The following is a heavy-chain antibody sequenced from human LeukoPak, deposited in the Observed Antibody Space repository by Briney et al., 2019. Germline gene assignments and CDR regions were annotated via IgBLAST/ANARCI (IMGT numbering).Heavy chain of an antibody. CDR3: ARSYYYGSGSRPLGY. Sequence: SETPSLTCAVYGGSFSGYYWSWIRQPPGKGLEWIGEINHSGSTNYNPSLKSRVTISVDTSKNQFSLKLSSVTAADTAVYYCARSYYYGSGSRPLGYWGQGTLVTVSS. J-gene: IGHJ4*02. CDR1: GGSFSGYY. V-gene: IGHV4-34*01. D-gene: IGHD3-10*01. CDR2: INHSGST.